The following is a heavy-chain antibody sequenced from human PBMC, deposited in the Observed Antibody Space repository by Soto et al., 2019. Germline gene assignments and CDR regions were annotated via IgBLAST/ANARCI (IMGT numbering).Heavy chain of an antibody. D-gene: IGHD3-22*01. J-gene: IGHJ4*02. CDR3: AKDLGYGSCGYLLCFDD. Sequence: ASETLSLTCAVYGGSFSGYYWTWIRQPPGTGLEWIGEINHSGSTNYNPSLKSRVTMSVDTSKNLFSLKLSSVTAVDTAVYYCAKDLGYGSCGYLLCFDDWGQGTLVTVSS. V-gene: IGHV4-34*01. CDR1: GGSFSGYY. CDR2: INHSGST.